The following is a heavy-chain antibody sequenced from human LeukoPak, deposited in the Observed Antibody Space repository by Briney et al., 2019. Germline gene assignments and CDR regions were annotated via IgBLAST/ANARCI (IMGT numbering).Heavy chain of an antibody. CDR3: ARDLDIVVVAAALRHYGLDV. V-gene: IGHV1-18*01. J-gene: IGHJ6*02. CDR2: ISPFNGNT. D-gene: IGHD2-15*01. Sequence: ASVKVSSKASGYTFTSYGISWVRQAPGQGLEWMGWISPFNGNTNYAQKVQGRVTMTTDTSTGTVYMELRSLRSDDTAVYYCARDLDIVVVAAALRHYGLDVWGQGTTVTVSS. CDR1: GYTFTSYG.